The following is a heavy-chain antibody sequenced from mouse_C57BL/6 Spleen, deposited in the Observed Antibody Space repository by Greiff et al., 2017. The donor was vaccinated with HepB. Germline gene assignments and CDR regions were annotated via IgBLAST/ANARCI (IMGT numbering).Heavy chain of an antibody. V-gene: IGHV1-18*01. J-gene: IGHJ2*01. CDR2: INPNNGGT. Sequence: VQLQQSGPELVKPGASVKIPCKASGYTFTDYNMDWVKQSHGKSLEWIGDINPNNGGTIYNQKFKGKATLTVDKSSSTAYMELRSLTSEDTAVYDCARRLGRRGYYFDYWGQGTTLTVSS. D-gene: IGHD4-1*01. CDR3: ARRLGRRGYYFDY. CDR1: GYTFTDYN.